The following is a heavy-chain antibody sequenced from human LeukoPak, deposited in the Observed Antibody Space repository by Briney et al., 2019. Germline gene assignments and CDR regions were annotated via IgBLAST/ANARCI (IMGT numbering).Heavy chain of an antibody. CDR3: ARSSGELGQNDGFDY. V-gene: IGHV3-33*01. D-gene: IGHD1-7*01. J-gene: IGHJ4*02. Sequence: PGRSLRLSCEGSGFTFSGYGMHWVRQAPGKGLEWVAGIWYDGSNKHYADSYEDDVRVRFTISRDNSKNNLYMQMKTLRAEDTAVYYCARSSGELGQNDGFDYWGQGTLVTVSS. CDR2: IWYDGSNK. CDR1: GFTFSGYG.